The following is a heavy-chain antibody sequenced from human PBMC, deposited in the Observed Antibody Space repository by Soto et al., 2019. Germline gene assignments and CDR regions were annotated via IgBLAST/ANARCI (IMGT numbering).Heavy chain of an antibody. V-gene: IGHV3-9*01. CDR1: GFPFDDYS. J-gene: IGHJ5*02. Sequence: PGGSLRLSCAASGFPFDDYSMHWVRQAPGKGLEWVSGISWNSGSIGYADSVKGRFTISRDNAKNSLYLQMNSLRAEDTALYYCAKDFKTTVGGAFDPWGQGTLVTVSS. CDR2: ISWNSGSI. CDR3: AKDFKTTVGGAFDP. D-gene: IGHD4-4*01.